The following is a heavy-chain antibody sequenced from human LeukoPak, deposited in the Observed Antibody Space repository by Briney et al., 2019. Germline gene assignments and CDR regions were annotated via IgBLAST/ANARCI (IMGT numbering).Heavy chain of an antibody. CDR3: ARARGRTGSHRWFDP. Sequence: SVKVSCKASGGTFSSYAISWVRQAPGQGLEWMGGIIPILGIANYAQKFQGRVTITADKSTSTAYMELSSLRSEDTAVYYCARARGRTGSHRWFDPWGQGTLVTVSS. J-gene: IGHJ5*02. CDR1: GGTFSSYA. D-gene: IGHD1-1*01. V-gene: IGHV1-69*10. CDR2: IIPILGIA.